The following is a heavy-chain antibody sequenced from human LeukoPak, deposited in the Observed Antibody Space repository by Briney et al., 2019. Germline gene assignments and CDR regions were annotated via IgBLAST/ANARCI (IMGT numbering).Heavy chain of an antibody. V-gene: IGHV1-69*13. CDR1: GGTFSSYA. J-gene: IGHJ6*02. CDR3: ASLSHGDPLPYYYGMDV. Sequence: GASVKVSCKASGGTFSSYAISWVRQAPGQGLEWMGGIIPIFGTANYAQKFQGRVTITADESTSTAYMELSSLRSEDTAVYYCASLSHGDPLPYYYGMDVWGQGTTVTVSS. D-gene: IGHD4-17*01. CDR2: IIPIFGTA.